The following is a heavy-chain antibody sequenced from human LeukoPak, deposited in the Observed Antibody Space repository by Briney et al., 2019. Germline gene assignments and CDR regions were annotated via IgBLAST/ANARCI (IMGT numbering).Heavy chain of an antibody. CDR3: ARGRIMDWFDP. J-gene: IGHJ5*02. Sequence: SQTLSLTCTVSGGSISSGGYYWSWIRQHPEKGLEWIGYIYYSGSTYYNPSLKSRVTISVDTSKNQFSLKLSSVTAADTAVYYCARGRIMDWFDPWGQGTLVTVSS. V-gene: IGHV4-31*03. CDR1: GGSISSGGYY. D-gene: IGHD3-16*01. CDR2: IYYSGST.